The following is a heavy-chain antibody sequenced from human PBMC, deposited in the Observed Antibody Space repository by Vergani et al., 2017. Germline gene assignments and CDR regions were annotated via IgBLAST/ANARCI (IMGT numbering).Heavy chain of an antibody. Sequence: HLAESGGGLVQPGRSLRLSCAASGFTFDDYAMHWVRQAPGKGLEWVSYISSSSSTIYYADSVKGRFTISRDNAKNSLYLQMNSLRAEDTAVYYCARGAHAFDIWGQGTMVTVSS. J-gene: IGHJ3*02. CDR1: GFTFDDYA. V-gene: IGHV3-48*01. CDR3: ARGAHAFDI. CDR2: ISSSSSTI.